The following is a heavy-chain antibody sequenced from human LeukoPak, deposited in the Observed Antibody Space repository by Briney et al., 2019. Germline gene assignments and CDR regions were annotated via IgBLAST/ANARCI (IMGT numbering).Heavy chain of an antibody. D-gene: IGHD3-22*01. CDR2: ITNSGTTI. Sequence: GGSLRLSCAASGFTFTDYYMSWIRQAPGKGLEWVSYITNSGTTIYYADSVKGRFTISRDNAKNSLYLQMNSMRAEDTAVYYCVRDDDRPDNGIDYWGQGTLVTVSS. CDR3: VRDDDRPDNGIDY. CDR1: GFTFTDYY. J-gene: IGHJ4*02. V-gene: IGHV3-11*04.